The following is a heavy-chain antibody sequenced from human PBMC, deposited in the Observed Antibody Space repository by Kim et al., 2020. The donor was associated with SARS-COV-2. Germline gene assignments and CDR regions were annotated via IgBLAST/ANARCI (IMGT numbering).Heavy chain of an antibody. CDR2: INHSGRT. D-gene: IGHD3-10*01. J-gene: IGHJ4*02. Sequence: SETLSPTCAVYGGSFSGYYWSWIRQPPGKGLEWIGEINHSGRTNYNPSLKSRVTISVDTSKNQFSLKLTSVTAADTAVYYCARRLSNTSGWGSHYCDLWGQGTLVPVSS. CDR1: GGSFSGYY. CDR3: ARRLSNTSGWGSHYCDL. V-gene: IGHV4-34*01.